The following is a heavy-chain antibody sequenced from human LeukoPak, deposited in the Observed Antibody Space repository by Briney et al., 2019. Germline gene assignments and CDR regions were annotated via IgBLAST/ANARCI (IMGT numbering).Heavy chain of an antibody. V-gene: IGHV3-20*04. CDR2: IDWNGSST. J-gene: IGHJ4*02. CDR1: GFTFDDYG. Sequence: PGGSLRLSCAASGFTFDDYGMSWVRQAPGKGLEWVSGIDWNGSSTGYADSVKGRFTIFRDNAKNSLYLQMNSLRAEDTALYYCAGDADYYFDQWGQGTLVTVSS. CDR3: AGDADYYFDQ.